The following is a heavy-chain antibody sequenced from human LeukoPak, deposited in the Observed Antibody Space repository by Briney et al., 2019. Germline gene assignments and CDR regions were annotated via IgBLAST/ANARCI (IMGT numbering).Heavy chain of an antibody. CDR2: ISAYNGNT. CDR1: GYTFTSYG. J-gene: IGHJ4*02. Sequence: SVTFSCKASGYTFTSYGISWVRQAPGQGLEWMGWISAYNGNTNYAQKLQGRVTMTTNTSTSTAYMELRSLRSDDTAVYYCARDPSRDYWGQGTLVTVSS. V-gene: IGHV1-18*01. CDR3: ARDPSRDY.